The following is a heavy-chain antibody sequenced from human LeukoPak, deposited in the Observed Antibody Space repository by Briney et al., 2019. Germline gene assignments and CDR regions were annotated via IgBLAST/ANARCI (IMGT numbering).Heavy chain of an antibody. CDR2: IWYDGSNK. D-gene: IGHD4-4*01. Sequence: PGGSLRLSCAASGFTFSSYGMHWVRQAPGKGLEWVAVIWYDGSNKYYADSVKGRFTISRDNSKNTLYLQMNSLRAEDTAVYYCARDRQDYKNYYYYGMDIWGQGTTVTVSS. J-gene: IGHJ6*02. CDR1: GFTFSSYG. V-gene: IGHV3-33*01. CDR3: ARDRQDYKNYYYYGMDI.